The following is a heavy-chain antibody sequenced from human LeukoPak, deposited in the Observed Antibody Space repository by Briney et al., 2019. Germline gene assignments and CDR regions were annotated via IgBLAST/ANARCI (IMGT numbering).Heavy chain of an antibody. Sequence: PGGSLRLSCAASGFPFSSYAMYWVPQAPGKGLVWVARIHGDGDNISYADSVRGRFTISRDNAKDTLYLHMNSLRPEDTAVYYCARAQVGAPTDLWGQGTLVTVSS. V-gene: IGHV3-74*01. D-gene: IGHD1-26*01. CDR3: ARAQVGAPTDL. CDR2: IHGDGDNI. CDR1: GFPFSSYA. J-gene: IGHJ5*02.